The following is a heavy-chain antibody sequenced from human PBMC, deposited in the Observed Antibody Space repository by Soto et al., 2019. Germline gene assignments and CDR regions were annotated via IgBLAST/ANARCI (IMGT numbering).Heavy chain of an antibody. D-gene: IGHD3-3*01. Sequence: GGSLRLSCAASGFTFSNAWMNWVRQDPGKGLEWVGRIKSKTDGGTTDYAAPVKGRFTISRDDSKNTLYLQMNSLKTEDTAVYYCTTREITIFGVVISDYWGQGTLVTVSS. J-gene: IGHJ4*02. V-gene: IGHV3-15*07. CDR3: TTREITIFGVVISDY. CDR1: GFTFSNAW. CDR2: IKSKTDGGTT.